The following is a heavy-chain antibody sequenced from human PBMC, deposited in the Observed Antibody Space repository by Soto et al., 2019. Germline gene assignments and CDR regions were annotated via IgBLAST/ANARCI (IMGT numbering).Heavy chain of an antibody. CDR1: GGSFSTHV. CDR3: ASGVREYSSAPPHF. CDR2: IIPVFGTT. Sequence: QVQLVQSGAEVKKPGSSVTVSCKAFGGSFSTHVVNWVRQAPGQGLEWVGLIIPVFGTTDYAQHFQGRVTITADESTRKAFLEVSSLRSEDTAVYYCASGVREYSSAPPHFWGQGTLVSVSS. D-gene: IGHD5-12*01. J-gene: IGHJ4*02. V-gene: IGHV1-69*01.